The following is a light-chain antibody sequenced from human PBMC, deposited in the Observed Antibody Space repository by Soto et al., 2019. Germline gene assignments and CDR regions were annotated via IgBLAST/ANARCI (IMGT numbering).Light chain of an antibody. Sequence: DMVVTQTPYTLCVGEGDRFSRTCRASQTISSWLAWYQQKPGKAPKLLIYKASTLKSGVPSRFSGSGSGTEFTLTISSLQPDDFAPYYCQHYNSYSEAFGQGTKVDIK. CDR3: QHYNSYSEA. CDR2: KAS. V-gene: IGKV1-5*03. J-gene: IGKJ1*01. CDR1: QTISSW.